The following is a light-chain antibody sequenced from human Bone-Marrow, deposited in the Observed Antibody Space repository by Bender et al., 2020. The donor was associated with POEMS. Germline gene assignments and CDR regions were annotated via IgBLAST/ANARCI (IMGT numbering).Light chain of an antibody. J-gene: IGLJ2*01. Sequence: QSVVTQPPSLSEAPGQRVTISCTGSSSNIGAGYDVQWYQQFPGTAPKLLIYGTTNRPSGVPDRFTGSRSGTSASLDITGLQAEDEAEYVCQSYDTSLTGVFGGGTKLTVL. CDR3: QSYDTSLTGV. CDR1: SSNIGAGYD. V-gene: IGLV1-40*01. CDR2: GTT.